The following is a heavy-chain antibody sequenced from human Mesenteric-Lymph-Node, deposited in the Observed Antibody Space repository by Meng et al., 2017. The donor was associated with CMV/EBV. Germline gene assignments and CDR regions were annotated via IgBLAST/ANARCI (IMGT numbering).Heavy chain of an antibody. CDR3: ARGGNYDLLTNYDY. CDR1: VFTVDDHG. V-gene: IGHV3-20*03. Sequence: ASVFTVDDHGVSWGRRAPGEGLECGSGINWDGGSTGYADSVKGRLTISRDNARNSLHLQMNSLRAEDTALYYRARGGNYDLLTNYDYWGQGTLVTVSS. CDR2: INWDGGST. J-gene: IGHJ4*02. D-gene: IGHD3-9*01.